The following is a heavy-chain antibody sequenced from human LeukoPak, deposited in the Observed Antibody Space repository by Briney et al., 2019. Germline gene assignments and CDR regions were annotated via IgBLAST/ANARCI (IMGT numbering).Heavy chain of an antibody. CDR3: ARGRVSSSTWYSTYYYFFYMDF. CDR1: GGSISSYY. D-gene: IGHD4-11*01. Sequence: SETLSLTCTVSGGSISSYYWSWIRQPPGQGLEWIGYVDHTGSTKFNPSLNGRVSISRDTSNNFFSLRLRSVTAADTAVYFRARGRVSSSTWYSTYYYFFYMDFWGKGTAVTVSS. CDR2: VDHTGST. V-gene: IGHV4-59*01. J-gene: IGHJ6*03.